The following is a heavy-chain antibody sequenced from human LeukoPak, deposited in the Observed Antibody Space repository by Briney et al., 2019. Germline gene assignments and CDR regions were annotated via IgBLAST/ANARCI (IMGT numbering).Heavy chain of an antibody. J-gene: IGHJ4*02. CDR2: INPNSGET. V-gene: IGHV1-2*02. CDR1: GYTFTDYY. D-gene: IGHD4-11*01. Sequence: GASAKVSCKTSGYTFTDYYIHWVRQAPGQGLEWMGWINPNSGETNSAQKFQGRVTMTGDTSISTAYMELRRVTSDDTAVYYCARDRDYSNTERGFDYWGQGTLVTVSS. CDR3: ARDRDYSNTERGFDY.